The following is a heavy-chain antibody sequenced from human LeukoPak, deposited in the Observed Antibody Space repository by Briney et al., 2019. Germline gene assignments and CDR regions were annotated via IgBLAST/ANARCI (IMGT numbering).Heavy chain of an antibody. CDR3: ARVPDYFDWLLLPD. J-gene: IGHJ4*02. Sequence: ASVKVSRKASGYTFTSYAMNWVRQAPGQGLEWMGWINTNTGNPTYAQGFTGRFVFSLDTSVSTAYLQISSLKAEDTAVYYCARVPDYFDWLLLPDWGQGTLVTVSS. V-gene: IGHV7-4-1*02. CDR2: INTNTGNP. CDR1: GYTFTSYA. D-gene: IGHD3-9*01.